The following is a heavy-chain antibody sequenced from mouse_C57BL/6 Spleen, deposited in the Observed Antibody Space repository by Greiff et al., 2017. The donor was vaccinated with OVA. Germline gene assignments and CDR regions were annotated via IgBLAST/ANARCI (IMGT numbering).Heavy chain of an antibody. J-gene: IGHJ2*01. CDR3: ARGGEGYYDYFDY. Sequence: QVQLQQSGAELVRPGTSVKMSCKASGYTFTNYWIGWAKQRPGHGLEWIGDIYPGGGYTNYNEKFKGKATLTADKSSSTAYMQFSSLTSEDSAIYYCARGGEGYYDYFDYWGQGTTLTVSS. D-gene: IGHD2-3*01. CDR1: GYTFTNYW. CDR2: IYPGGGYT. V-gene: IGHV1-63*01.